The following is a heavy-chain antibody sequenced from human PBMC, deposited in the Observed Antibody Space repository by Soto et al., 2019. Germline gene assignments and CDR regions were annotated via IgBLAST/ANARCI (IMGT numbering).Heavy chain of an antibody. J-gene: IGHJ5*02. D-gene: IGHD1-26*01. CDR3: ARDPAPGIVGWFDP. CDR1: GYTFTSYG. V-gene: IGHV1-18*01. Sequence: QVQLVQSGAEVKKPGASVKVSCKASGYTFTSYGISWVRQAPGQGLEWMGWIIDYNGNTNYAQKLQGRVTINTDTPKSTAYMELRSLRSDDTAVYYCARDPAPGIVGWFDPWGQGNMVTVSS. CDR2: IIDYNGNT.